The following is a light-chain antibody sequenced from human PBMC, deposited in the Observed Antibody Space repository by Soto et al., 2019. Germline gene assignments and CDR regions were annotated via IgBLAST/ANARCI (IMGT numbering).Light chain of an antibody. J-gene: IGKJ5*01. V-gene: IGKV1-33*01. CDR3: QQYENIPT. Sequence: DIQMTQSPSSLSASVGDRVTITCQASQNIKNYLNWYQQKPGRAPKLLIYDASNLEAGVPSRFRGSGSGTDFTFTISSLKPEDIATYYCQQYENIPTFGQGTRLEIK. CDR1: QNIKNY. CDR2: DAS.